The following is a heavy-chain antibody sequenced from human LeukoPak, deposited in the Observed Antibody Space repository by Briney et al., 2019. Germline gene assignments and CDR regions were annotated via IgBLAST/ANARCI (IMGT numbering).Heavy chain of an antibody. D-gene: IGHD5-12*01. CDR2: ISSSSSYI. V-gene: IGHV3-21*01. CDR1: GFTFSSYS. J-gene: IGHJ4*02. Sequence: GGSLRLSCAASGFTFSSYSMNWVRQAPGKGLEWVSSISSSSSYIYYADSVKGRFTISRDNAKNSLYLQMNSLRAEDTAVYYCARPGYDSYYFDYWGQGTLVTASP. CDR3: ARPGYDSYYFDY.